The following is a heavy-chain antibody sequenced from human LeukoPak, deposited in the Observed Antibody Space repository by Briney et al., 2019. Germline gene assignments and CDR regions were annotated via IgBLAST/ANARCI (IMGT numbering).Heavy chain of an antibody. J-gene: IGHJ6*03. D-gene: IGHD3-3*01. Sequence: GGSLRLSCAASGFTFSRYSMNWVRQAPGKGLEWVSSISSSSSYIYYADSVKGRFTISRDNAKNSLYLQMNSLRAEDTAVYYCARTITIFGVVRYYYYYYYMDVWGKGTTVTVSS. CDR1: GFTFSRYS. V-gene: IGHV3-21*01. CDR3: ARTITIFGVVRYYYYYYYMDV. CDR2: ISSSSSYI.